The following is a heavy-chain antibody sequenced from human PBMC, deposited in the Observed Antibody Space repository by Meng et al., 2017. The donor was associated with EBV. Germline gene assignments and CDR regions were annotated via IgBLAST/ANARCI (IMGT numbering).Heavy chain of an antibody. V-gene: IGHV3-53*01. CDR1: GFTVSSNY. D-gene: IGHD5-12*01. J-gene: IGHJ4*02. CDR3: AKHRLGPLDY. Sequence: EGQLVEAVGGLIQPGGSLRLSCAASGFTVSSNYMSGVRQAPGKGLEWVSVIYSGGSTYYADSVKGRFTISRDNSKNTLYLQMNSLRAEDTAVYYCAKHRLGPLDYWGQGTLVTVSS. CDR2: IYSGGST.